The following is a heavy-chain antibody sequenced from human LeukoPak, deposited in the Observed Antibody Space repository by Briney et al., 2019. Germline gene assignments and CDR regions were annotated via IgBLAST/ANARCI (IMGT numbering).Heavy chain of an antibody. Sequence: SETLSLTCTVSGGSISSYYWSWIRQPPGKGPECIGYIYYSGSTNYNPSLKSRVTISVDTSKNQFSLKLSSVTAADTAVYYCASQIPAADMGSFEPWGQGTLVTVSS. CDR3: ASQIPAADMGSFEP. V-gene: IGHV4-59*01. J-gene: IGHJ5*02. D-gene: IGHD2-2*01. CDR1: GGSISSYY. CDR2: IYYSGST.